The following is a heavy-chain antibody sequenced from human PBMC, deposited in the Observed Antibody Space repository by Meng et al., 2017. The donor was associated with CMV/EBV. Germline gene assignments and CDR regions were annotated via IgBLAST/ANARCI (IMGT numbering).Heavy chain of an antibody. Sequence: LSLTCAASGFSFSSYGMHWVRQAPGKGLEWVAVIWYDGSNQYYVDSVKGRFTISRDNSKNTLYLQMNSLGAEDTAVYYCAKAVTTGEGYYYGMDVWGQGTTVTVSS. D-gene: IGHD4-11*01. CDR1: GFSFSSYG. CDR2: IWYDGSNQ. CDR3: AKAVTTGEGYYYGMDV. V-gene: IGHV3-33*08. J-gene: IGHJ6*02.